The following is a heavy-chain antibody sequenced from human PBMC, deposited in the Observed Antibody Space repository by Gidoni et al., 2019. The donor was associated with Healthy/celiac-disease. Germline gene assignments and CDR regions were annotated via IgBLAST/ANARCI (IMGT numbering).Heavy chain of an antibody. CDR1: GAPFSSYA. CDR2: ILPIFGTA. D-gene: IGHD2-2*01. Sequence: QVQLVQSGAEVKTPGCSVKVPCKASGAPFSSYAIRWVRQGPGQGREWMGGILPIFGTANYAQKLQGRVTITADESTSTAYMELSSLRSEDTAVYYCARGEYQLLVLSYFGMDVWGQGTTVTVSS. V-gene: IGHV1-69*01. J-gene: IGHJ6*02. CDR3: ARGEYQLLVLSYFGMDV.